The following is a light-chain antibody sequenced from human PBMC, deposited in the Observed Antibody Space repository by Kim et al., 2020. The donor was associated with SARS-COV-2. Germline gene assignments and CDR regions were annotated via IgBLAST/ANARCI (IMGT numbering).Light chain of an antibody. V-gene: IGLV3-1*01. Sequence: SYELTQPPSVSVSPGQTASITCSGDKLGDKYACWYQQKPGQSPVLVIYQDSTRPSGIPERFSGSNSGNTATLTISGTQAMDEADYYCQAWDSSNVVFGGG. J-gene: IGLJ2*01. CDR3: QAWDSSNVV. CDR1: KLGDKY. CDR2: QDS.